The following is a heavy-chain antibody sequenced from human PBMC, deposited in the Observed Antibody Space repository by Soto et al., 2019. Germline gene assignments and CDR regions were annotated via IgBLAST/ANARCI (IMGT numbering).Heavy chain of an antibody. CDR1: GYTLTELS. D-gene: IGHD5-18*01. Sequence: GASVKVSCKVSGYTLTELSMYWVRQAPGKGLEWMGGFDPEDGETIYAQKFQGRVTMTEDTSTDTAYMELSSLRSEDTAVYYCATSFSAAMAPWYFDYWGQGTLVTVSS. J-gene: IGHJ4*02. V-gene: IGHV1-24*01. CDR3: ATSFSAAMAPWYFDY. CDR2: FDPEDGET.